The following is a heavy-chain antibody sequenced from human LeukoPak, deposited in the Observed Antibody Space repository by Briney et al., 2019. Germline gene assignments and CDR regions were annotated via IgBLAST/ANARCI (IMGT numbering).Heavy chain of an antibody. CDR2: FGHNGGIT. D-gene: IGHD2-21*01. J-gene: IGHJ4*02. CDR3: AKQAGWGGYFYFLPFDF. CDR1: GFTFSYYG. Sequence: RGSLRLSCAASGFTFSYYGMSWVRQAPGKGLEWVSGFGHNGGITYADSVKGRFTISRDNSKNTLYQQMNSLRAEDTAVYFCAKQAGWGGYFYFLPFDFWGRGTLVTVSS. V-gene: IGHV3-23*01.